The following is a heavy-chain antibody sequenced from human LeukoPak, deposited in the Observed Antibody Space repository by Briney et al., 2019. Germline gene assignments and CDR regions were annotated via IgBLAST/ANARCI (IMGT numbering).Heavy chain of an antibody. CDR3: ARVAGLTGYSSSWYSGYYYYMDV. D-gene: IGHD6-13*01. J-gene: IGHJ6*03. Sequence: SVKVSCKASGGTFSSYAISWVRQAPGQGLGWMGGIIPIFGTTNYAQKFQDRVTITADKSTSTAYMELSSLRSEDTAVYYCARVAGLTGYSSSWYSGYYYYMDVWGKGTTVTVSS. CDR1: GGTFSSYA. CDR2: IIPIFGTT. V-gene: IGHV1-69*06.